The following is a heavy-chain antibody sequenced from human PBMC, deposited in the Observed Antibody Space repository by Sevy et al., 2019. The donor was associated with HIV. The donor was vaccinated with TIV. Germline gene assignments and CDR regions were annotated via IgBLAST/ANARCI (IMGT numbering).Heavy chain of an antibody. Sequence: GGSLRLSCAASGFTFSSYAMSWVRQAPGKGLEWVSAISGSGGSTYYAHSVKGRFTISRDNSKNTLYLQMNSLRAEDTAVYYCAKVSSGAGSNFDYWGQGTLVTVSS. V-gene: IGHV3-23*01. CDR3: AKVSSGAGSNFDY. J-gene: IGHJ4*02. CDR2: ISGSGGST. CDR1: GFTFSSYA. D-gene: IGHD6-19*01.